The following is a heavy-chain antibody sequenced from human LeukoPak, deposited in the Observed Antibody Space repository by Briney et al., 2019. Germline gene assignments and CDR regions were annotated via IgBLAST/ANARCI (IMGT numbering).Heavy chain of an antibody. CDR3: VRGRIAAYDY. D-gene: IGHD6-6*01. CDR2: IYYSGST. V-gene: IGHV4-39*07. CDR1: GGSISSSSYY. J-gene: IGHJ4*02. Sequence: PSETLFLTCTVSGGSISSSSYYWGWIRQPPGKGLEWIGSIYYSGSTYYNPSLKSRVTISVDTSKNQFSLKLSSVTAADTAVYYCVRGRIAAYDYWGQGTLVTVSS.